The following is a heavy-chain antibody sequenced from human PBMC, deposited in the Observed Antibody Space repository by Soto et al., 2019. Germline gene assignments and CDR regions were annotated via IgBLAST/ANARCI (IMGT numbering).Heavy chain of an antibody. CDR1: GYTFTSYG. CDR2: ISAYNGNT. V-gene: IGHV1-18*01. CDR3: ARSGYGDLQAAFDI. Sequence: ASVKVSCKASGYTFTSYGISWVRQAPGQGLEWMGWISAYNGNTNYAQKLKGRVTMTTDTSTSTAYMELRSLTSDDTAVYYCARSGYGDLQAAFDIWGQGTMVTVSS. J-gene: IGHJ3*02. D-gene: IGHD4-17*01.